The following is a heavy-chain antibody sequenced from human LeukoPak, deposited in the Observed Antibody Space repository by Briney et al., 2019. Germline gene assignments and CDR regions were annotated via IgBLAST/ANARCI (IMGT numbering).Heavy chain of an antibody. D-gene: IGHD2-2*01. CDR1: GYTFTSYY. Sequence: ASVKVSCKASGYTFTSYYMHWVRQAPGQGLEWMGIINPSGGSTSYAQKFQGRVTMTRDTSTSTVYMELSSLRSEDTAVYYSARGMGYCSSTSCSPHLFDYWGQGTLVTVSS. V-gene: IGHV1-46*01. CDR2: INPSGGST. J-gene: IGHJ4*02. CDR3: ARGMGYCSSTSCSPHLFDY.